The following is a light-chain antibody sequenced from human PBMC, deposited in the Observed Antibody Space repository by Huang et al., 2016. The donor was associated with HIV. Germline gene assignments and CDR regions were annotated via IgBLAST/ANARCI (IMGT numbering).Light chain of an antibody. V-gene: IGKV3-20*01. J-gene: IGKJ4*01. CDR1: HSVSSRF. Sequence: EIVLTQSPGTLSLSPGERATLSCRASHSVSSRFLAWFQQRPGQAPRLLIYAASSRATDIPDRFSGSGSGTDFTLTISRLEAEDFAVYYCQHYGTSPLTFSGGTNVEIK. CDR3: QHYGTSPLT. CDR2: AAS.